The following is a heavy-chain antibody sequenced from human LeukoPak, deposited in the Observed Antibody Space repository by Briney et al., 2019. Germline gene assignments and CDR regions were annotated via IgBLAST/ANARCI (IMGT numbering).Heavy chain of an antibody. CDR3: AREGGATNDY. V-gene: IGHV3-21*01. Sequence: ETLSLTCTISGASISDTNWWTWVRQAPGKGLEWVSSISSSSSYIYYADSVKGRFTISRDNAKNSLYLQMNSLRAEDTAVYYCAREGGATNDYWGQGTLVTVSS. D-gene: IGHD5-12*01. CDR2: ISSSSSYI. CDR1: GASISDTNW. J-gene: IGHJ4*02.